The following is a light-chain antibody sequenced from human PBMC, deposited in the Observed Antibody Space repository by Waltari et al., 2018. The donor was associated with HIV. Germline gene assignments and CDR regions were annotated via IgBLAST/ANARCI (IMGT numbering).Light chain of an antibody. Sequence: QSVLTQPPSVSAAPGQKVNIYCPGSSSNLGKNFDSWYQQLPGTAPKLLLYDNNKRPSGMPDRFSGSKSGTSATLGITGLQTGDEADYYCGTWDSSLSVWVFGGGTNLTVL. J-gene: IGLJ3*02. CDR3: GTWDSSLSVWV. CDR1: SSNLGKNF. CDR2: DNN. V-gene: IGLV1-51*01.